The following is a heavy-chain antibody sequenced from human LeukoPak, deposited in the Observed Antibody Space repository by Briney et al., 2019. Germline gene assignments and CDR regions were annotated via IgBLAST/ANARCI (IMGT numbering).Heavy chain of an antibody. J-gene: IGHJ4*02. CDR3: AKELGDGRYSSSLRGGLFDY. V-gene: IGHV3-43D*03. CDR2: ISWDGGST. CDR1: GFTFDDYA. Sequence: PGGSLRLSCAASGFTFDDYAMHWVRQAPGKGLEWVSLISWDGGSTYYADSVKGRFTISRDNSKNSLYLQMNSLRAEDTALYYCAKELGDGRYSSSLRGGLFDYWGQGTLVTVSS. D-gene: IGHD6-6*01.